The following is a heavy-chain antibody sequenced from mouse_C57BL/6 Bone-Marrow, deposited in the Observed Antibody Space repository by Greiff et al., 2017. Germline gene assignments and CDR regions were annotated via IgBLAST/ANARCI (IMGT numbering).Heavy chain of an antibody. Sequence: DVMLVESGGGLVKPGGSLKLSCAASGFTFSDYGMHWVRQAPEKGLKWVAYISSGSSTIYYTDTVKGRFTISRANAKNTLFLQMTSLRSEDTAMYYCARGDYAYGGAWFAYWGQGTLVTVSA. D-gene: IGHD2-2*01. CDR2: ISSGSSTI. V-gene: IGHV5-17*01. CDR3: ARGDYAYGGAWFAY. J-gene: IGHJ3*01. CDR1: GFTFSDYG.